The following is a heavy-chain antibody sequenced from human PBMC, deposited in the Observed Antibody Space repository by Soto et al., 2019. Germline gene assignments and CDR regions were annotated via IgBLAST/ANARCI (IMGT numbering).Heavy chain of an antibody. D-gene: IGHD6-13*01. CDR3: ARIITAAGGRRYFDL. CDR1: GFTFSDYY. Sequence: QVQLVESGGGLVKPGGSLRLSCAASGFTFSDYYMSWFRQAPGKGLEWVSYINSSSSATNYADYVKGRFTISRDNAKNSRYLQMTRLRAEDTAVYYGARIITAAGGRRYFDLWGRGTLVTVSS. J-gene: IGHJ2*01. V-gene: IGHV3-11*05. CDR2: INSSSSAT.